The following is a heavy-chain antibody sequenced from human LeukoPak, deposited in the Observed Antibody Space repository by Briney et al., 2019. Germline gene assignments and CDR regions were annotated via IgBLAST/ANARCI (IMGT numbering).Heavy chain of an antibody. CDR3: ARSADQWLVRVSWFDP. CDR2: IYYSGST. V-gene: IGHV4-59*01. J-gene: IGHJ5*02. Sequence: SETLSLTCAVYSGSFSSYYWSWIRQPPGKGLEWIGYIYYSGSTNYNPSLKSRVTISVDTSKNQFSLKLSSVTAADTAVYYCARSADQWLVRVSWFDPWGQGTLVTVSS. CDR1: SGSFSSYY. D-gene: IGHD6-19*01.